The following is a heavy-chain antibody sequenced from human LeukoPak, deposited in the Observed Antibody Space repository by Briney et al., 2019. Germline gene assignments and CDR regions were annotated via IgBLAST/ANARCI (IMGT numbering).Heavy chain of an antibody. CDR1: GYSISRGYY. J-gene: IGHJ4*02. Sequence: SETLSLTCTVSGYSISRGYYWGWIRQPPGKGLGWLGSIYHSGSTYYNPSLQSRVTISVDTSKNRFSLKLPSVTAADTAVYYCARNRKYGSGSYLDYWGQGTLVTVSS. CDR3: ARNRKYGSGSYLDY. V-gene: IGHV4-38-2*02. CDR2: IYHSGST. D-gene: IGHD3-10*01.